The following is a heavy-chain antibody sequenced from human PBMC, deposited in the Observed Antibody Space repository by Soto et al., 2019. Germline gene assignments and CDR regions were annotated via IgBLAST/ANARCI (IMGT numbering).Heavy chain of an antibody. V-gene: IGHV4-59*01. Sequence: SETLSLTCTVSGGSISSYYWSWIRQPPGKGLEWIGYIYYSGSTNYNPSLKSRVTISVDTSKNQFSLKLSSVTAADTAVYYCARRLGGYSYGNPFDYWGQGTLVTVSS. CDR2: IYYSGST. CDR3: ARRLGGYSYGNPFDY. CDR1: GGSISSYY. D-gene: IGHD5-18*01. J-gene: IGHJ4*02.